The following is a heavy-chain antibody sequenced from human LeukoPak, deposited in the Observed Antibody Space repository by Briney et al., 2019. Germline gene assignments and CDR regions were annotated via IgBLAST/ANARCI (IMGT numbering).Heavy chain of an antibody. J-gene: IGHJ3*02. CDR3: ASAKDILTPTDGFAI. Sequence: SETLSLTCTVAGGSISSYYWSWIRHPAGKGLEWIGRIYSSGSTNYNPSLKSRVTISVDKSKNQFALKLSSVTAADTAVYYCASAKDILTPTDGFAIWGEGTMVTVSS. D-gene: IGHD3-9*01. CDR1: GGSISSYY. CDR2: IYSSGST. V-gene: IGHV4-4*07.